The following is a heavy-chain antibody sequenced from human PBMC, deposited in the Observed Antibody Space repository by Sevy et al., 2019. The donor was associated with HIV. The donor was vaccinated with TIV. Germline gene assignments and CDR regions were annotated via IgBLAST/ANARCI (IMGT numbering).Heavy chain of an antibody. D-gene: IGHD3-10*01. Sequence: KQSQTLSLTCAVYGGSFSGYYWSWIRQPPGKGLEWIGEINHSGSTNYNPSLKSRVTISVDTSKNQFSLKLSSVTAADTAVYYCARVPHPRGSGRYFDYWGQGTLVTVSS. J-gene: IGHJ4*02. V-gene: IGHV4-34*01. CDR2: INHSGST. CDR1: GGSFSGYY. CDR3: ARVPHPRGSGRYFDY.